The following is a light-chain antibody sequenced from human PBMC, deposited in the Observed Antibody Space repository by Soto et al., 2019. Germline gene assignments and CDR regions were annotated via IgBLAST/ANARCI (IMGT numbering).Light chain of an antibody. CDR1: SSNIGNNY. J-gene: IGLJ1*01. V-gene: IGLV1-51*02. Sequence: QSVLTQPPSVYAAPGQKVTISCSGSSSNIGNNYVSWYQQLPGTAPKLLIYENKKRPSGIPDRFSGSKSGTSATLGVTGLQTGDEADYYCGAWDSSLSVFVFGTGTKVTVL. CDR2: ENK. CDR3: GAWDSSLSVFV.